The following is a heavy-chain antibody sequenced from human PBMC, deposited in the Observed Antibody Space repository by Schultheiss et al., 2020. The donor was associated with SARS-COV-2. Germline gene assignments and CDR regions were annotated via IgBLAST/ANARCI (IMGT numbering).Heavy chain of an antibody. CDR1: GGSISSGGYY. V-gene: IGHV4-31*03. CDR3: ARDRGAEWELLSYFDY. Sequence: SETLSLTCTVSGGSISSGGYYWSWIRQHPGKGLEWIGYIYYSGSTYYNPSLKSRVTISVDTSKNQFSLKLSSVTAADTAVYYCARDRGAEWELLSYFDYWGQGTLVTVSS. J-gene: IGHJ4*02. CDR2: IYYSGST. D-gene: IGHD1-26*01.